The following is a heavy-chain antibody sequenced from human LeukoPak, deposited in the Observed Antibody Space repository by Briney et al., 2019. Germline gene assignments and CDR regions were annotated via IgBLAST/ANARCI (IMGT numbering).Heavy chain of an antibody. D-gene: IGHD6-13*01. CDR3: ARDRRAASAPDY. CDR2: IKKDGGEI. CDR1: GFNFSSNW. V-gene: IGHV3-7*01. Sequence: HPGGSLRLSCAASGFNFSSNWMSWVRQAPGKGLEWVANIKKDGGEIFYADSVKGRFTIFRDNAKNALYLQMSSLRGEDTALYYCARDRRAASAPDYWGQGTLVTVSS. J-gene: IGHJ4*02.